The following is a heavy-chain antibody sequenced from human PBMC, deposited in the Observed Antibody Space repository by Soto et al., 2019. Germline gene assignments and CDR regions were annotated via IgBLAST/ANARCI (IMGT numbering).Heavy chain of an antibody. Sequence: PGGSLRLSCAASGFTFSSYGMHWVRQAPGKGLEWVAVIWYDGSNKYYADSVKGRFTISRDNSKNTLYLQMNSLRAEDTAVYYCARDLLLAWRVRSAYGMDVWGQGTTVTVSS. CDR2: IWYDGSNK. J-gene: IGHJ6*02. V-gene: IGHV3-33*01. CDR3: ARDLLLAWRVRSAYGMDV. CDR1: GFTFSSYG. D-gene: IGHD2-15*01.